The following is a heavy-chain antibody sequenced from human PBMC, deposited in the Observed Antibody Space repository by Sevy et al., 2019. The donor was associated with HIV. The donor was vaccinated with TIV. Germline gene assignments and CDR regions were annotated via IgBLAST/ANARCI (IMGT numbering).Heavy chain of an antibody. CDR1: GFTFSSYD. CDR3: SRDLLFTMIVVVRGNGV. V-gene: IGHV3-13*01. J-gene: IGHJ6*02. CDR2: IGTAGDT. D-gene: IGHD3-22*01. Sequence: GGSLRLSCAASGFTFSSYDMHWVRQATGKGLEWVSAIGTAGDTYYPGTVKGRFTISRENAKNSLYLQMNSLRAGDTAVYYWSRDLLFTMIVVVRGNGVWGQGTTVTVSS.